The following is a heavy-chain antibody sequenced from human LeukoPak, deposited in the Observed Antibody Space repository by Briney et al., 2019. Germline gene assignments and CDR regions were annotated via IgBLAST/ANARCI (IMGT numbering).Heavy chain of an antibody. J-gene: IGHJ4*02. CDR2: IYYSGST. CDR3: AREVGSSSGFFDY. Sequence: SETLSLTCTVSGGSISSSSYYWGWIRQPPGKGLEWIGYIYYSGSTSYNPSLKSRVTMSVDTSKNQFSLKLSSVTAADTAVYYCAREVGSSSGFFDYWGQGTLVTVSS. D-gene: IGHD6-13*01. CDR1: GGSISSSSYY. V-gene: IGHV4-61*05.